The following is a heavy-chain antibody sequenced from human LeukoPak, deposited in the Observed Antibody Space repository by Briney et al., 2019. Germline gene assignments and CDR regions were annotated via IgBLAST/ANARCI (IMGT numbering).Heavy chain of an antibody. CDR2: IYYSGST. J-gene: IGHJ4*02. CDR1: VGSISSYY. Sequence: SETLSLTCTVSVGSISSYYWSWIRQPPGKGLEWIGYIYYSGSTNYNPSLKSRVTISVDTSKNQFSLKLSSVTAADTAVYYCASINRQLWLNYWGQGTLVTVSS. D-gene: IGHD5-18*01. CDR3: ASINRQLWLNY. V-gene: IGHV4-59*01.